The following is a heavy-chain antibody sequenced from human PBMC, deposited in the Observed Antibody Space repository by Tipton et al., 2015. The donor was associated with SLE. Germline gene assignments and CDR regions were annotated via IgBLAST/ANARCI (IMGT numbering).Heavy chain of an antibody. V-gene: IGHV3-11*06. D-gene: IGHD3-10*01. CDR2: ISSSSSYT. CDR3: AKWSSYDYGSGKGLDY. J-gene: IGHJ4*02. CDR1: GFTFSDYY. Sequence: GSLRLSCAASGFTFSDYYMSWIRQAPGKGLEWVSYISSSSSYTNYADSVKGRFTISRDNAKNSLYLQMNSLRAEDTAVYYCAKWSSYDYGSGKGLDYWGQGTLVTVSS.